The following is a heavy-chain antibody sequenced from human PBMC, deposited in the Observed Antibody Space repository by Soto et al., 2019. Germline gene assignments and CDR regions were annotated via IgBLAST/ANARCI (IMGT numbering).Heavy chain of an antibody. D-gene: IGHD1-26*01. V-gene: IGHV3-53*01. J-gene: IGHJ4*02. CDR1: GFTVSSNY. Sequence: XESLGLSCAASGFTVSSNYMSWVRQAPGKGLEWVSVIYSGGSTYYADSVKGRFTISRDNSKNTLYLQMNSLRAEDTAVYYCARSRSGSGYSDYWGQGTLVTVSS. CDR2: IYSGGST. CDR3: ARSRSGSGYSDY.